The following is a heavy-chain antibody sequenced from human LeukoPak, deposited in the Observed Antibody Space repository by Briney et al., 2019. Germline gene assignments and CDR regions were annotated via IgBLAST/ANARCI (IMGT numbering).Heavy chain of an antibody. CDR3: ARTESGYDGISPWLAFDY. D-gene: IGHD5-12*01. CDR2: ISSSSTI. CDR1: GFTFSSYS. Sequence: GGSLRLSCAASGFTFSSYSMNWVRQAPGKGLEWVSYISSSSTIYYADSVKGRFTISRDNAKNSLYLQMNSLRAEDTAVYYCARTESGYDGISPWLAFDYWGQGTLVTVSS. J-gene: IGHJ4*02. V-gene: IGHV3-48*04.